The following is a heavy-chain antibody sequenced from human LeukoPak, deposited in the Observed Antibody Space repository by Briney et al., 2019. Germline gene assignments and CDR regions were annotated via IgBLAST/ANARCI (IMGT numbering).Heavy chain of an antibody. CDR2: INPTGIST. Sequence: GSVNISCKASGYTFTNYYMHWVRQAPGQGLEWMGLINPTGISTNYAQKFRGRVTMTRDTSTTTVYMELSSLRSDDTAVYYCAREESGGYFDYWGQRTLVTASS. J-gene: IGHJ4*02. D-gene: IGHD2-8*02. CDR3: AREESGGYFDY. CDR1: GYTFTNYY. V-gene: IGHV1-46*01.